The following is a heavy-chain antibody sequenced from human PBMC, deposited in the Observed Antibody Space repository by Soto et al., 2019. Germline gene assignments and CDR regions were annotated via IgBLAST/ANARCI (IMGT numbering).Heavy chain of an antibody. Sequence: EVQLLESGGGSVQPGGSLRLSCEASGFIFRNNAMSWVRQAPGKGLEWVSSISGSGVGTYYADSVQGRFTISRDNSTNTLFLQLSSLRAEDTALYYCAKDVDTVGLSDGSGYFDLWGQGALVTVSS. CDR2: ISGSGVGT. CDR1: GFIFRNNA. D-gene: IGHD3-22*01. J-gene: IGHJ4*02. CDR3: AKDVDTVGLSDGSGYFDL. V-gene: IGHV3-23*01.